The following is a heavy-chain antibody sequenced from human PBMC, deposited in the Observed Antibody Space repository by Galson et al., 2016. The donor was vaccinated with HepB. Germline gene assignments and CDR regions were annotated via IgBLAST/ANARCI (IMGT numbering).Heavy chain of an antibody. CDR2: IYYSGST. V-gene: IGHV4-39*01. CDR3: ASDVSIMITFGGVIVEKRYFNY. D-gene: IGHD3-16*02. J-gene: IGHJ4*02. CDR1: GGSISSSSYY. Sequence: SETLSLTCTVSGGSISSSSYYWGWIRQPPGKGLEWIGSIYYSGSTYYNPSLKSRVTISVDTSKNQFSLKLSSVTAADTAVYYCASDVSIMITFGGVIVEKRYFNYWGQGTLVTVSS.